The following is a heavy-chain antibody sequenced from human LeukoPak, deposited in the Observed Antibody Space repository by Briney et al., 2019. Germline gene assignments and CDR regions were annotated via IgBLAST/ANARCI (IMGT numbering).Heavy chain of an antibody. V-gene: IGHV3-7*03. CDR1: GFTFSSYW. CDR3: TRDLNSGGSC. Sequence: PGGSLRLSCAASGFTFSSYWMGWVRQAPGKGLEWVANIKQDGSEKYYVDSVKGRFSISRDNSKNTLYLQMNSLRAQDTAVYYCTRDLNSGGSCWGQGALVTVSS. D-gene: IGHD2-15*01. J-gene: IGHJ4*02. CDR2: IKQDGSEK.